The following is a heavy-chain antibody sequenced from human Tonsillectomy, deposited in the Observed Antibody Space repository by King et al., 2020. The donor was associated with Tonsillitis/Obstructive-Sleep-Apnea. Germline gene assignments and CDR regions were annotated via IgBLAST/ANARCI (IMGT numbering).Heavy chain of an antibody. Sequence: VQLQQWGAGLLKPSETLSLTCAVYGGSFSGYYWSWIRQPPGKGLEWIGEINHSGSTNYNPSLKSRVTISVDTSKNQFSLKLSSVTAADTAVYYCARSSGWKASDYWGQGTLVTVSS. CDR2: INHSGST. CDR1: GGSFSGYY. D-gene: IGHD6-19*01. CDR3: ARSSGWKASDY. J-gene: IGHJ4*02. V-gene: IGHV4-34*01.